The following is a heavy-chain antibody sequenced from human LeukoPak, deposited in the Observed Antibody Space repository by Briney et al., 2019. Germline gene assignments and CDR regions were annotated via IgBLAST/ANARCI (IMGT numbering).Heavy chain of an antibody. D-gene: IGHD5-24*01. CDR1: GFTFSSDW. V-gene: IGHV3-74*01. J-gene: IGHJ6*03. Sequence: TGGSLRLSCAASGFTFSSDWMHWVRQAPGKGLVCVSYINGDGSSTNYADSVRGRFTISRDNAKNSLYLQMNSLRAEDTAVYYCARVIPRWLRSNYYYYMDVWGKGTTVTVSS. CDR2: INGDGSST. CDR3: ARVIPRWLRSNYYYYMDV.